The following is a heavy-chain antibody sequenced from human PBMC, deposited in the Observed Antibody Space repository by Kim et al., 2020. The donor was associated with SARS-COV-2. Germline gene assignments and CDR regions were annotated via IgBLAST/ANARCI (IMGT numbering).Heavy chain of an antibody. J-gene: IGHJ4*02. CDR2: ISGSGSGT. D-gene: IGHD6-13*01. Sequence: GGSLRLSCGASGFTFSMSAMAWVRQAPGKGLEWVSGISGSGSGTYYADSVKGRFTISRDNSKNTLNLQMNSLRAEDTAVYYCPKEKQQLVKYWGQGTL. CDR3: PKEKQQLVKY. CDR1: GFTFSMSA. V-gene: IGHV3-23*01.